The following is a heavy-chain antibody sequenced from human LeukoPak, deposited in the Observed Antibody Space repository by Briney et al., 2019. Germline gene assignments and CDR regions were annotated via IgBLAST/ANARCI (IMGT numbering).Heavy chain of an antibody. D-gene: IGHD6-13*01. V-gene: IGHV4-31*03. Sequence: SETLSLTCTVSGGSISSGGYYWSWIRQHPGKGLEWIGYIYYSGSTYYNPSLKSRVTISVDTSKNQFSLKLSSVTAADTAVYYCARVRGSSWYLAFDIWGQGTMVTVPS. CDR3: ARVRGSSWYLAFDI. CDR2: IYYSGST. CDR1: GGSISSGGYY. J-gene: IGHJ3*02.